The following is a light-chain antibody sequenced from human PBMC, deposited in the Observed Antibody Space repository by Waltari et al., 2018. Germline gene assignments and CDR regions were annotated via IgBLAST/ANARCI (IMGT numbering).Light chain of an antibody. J-gene: IGKJ2*01. CDR1: QSINNY. CDR3: QQTFSIPRSS. V-gene: IGKV1-39*01. CDR2: AAS. Sequence: DIQMTQSPSSLSASVGDRVTITCRATQSINNYLNWYQHKPGRAPKLLIYAASSLQSGVPSRFTGSGSGTHFTLTIPSLQPEDFATYYCQQTFSIPRSSFGQGTKLEIK.